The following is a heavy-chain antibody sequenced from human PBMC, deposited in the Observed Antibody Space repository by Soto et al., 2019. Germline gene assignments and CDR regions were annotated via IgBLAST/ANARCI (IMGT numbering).Heavy chain of an antibody. CDR2: IYYSGST. CDR3: ARVQTIFGIITVFDY. D-gene: IGHD3-3*01. CDR1: GGSINSAGYY. J-gene: IGHJ4*02. V-gene: IGHV4-31*03. Sequence: SETLSLTCTVSGGSINSAGYYWSWLRQHPGQGLEWIGNIYYSGSTNYNPSLKSRVTISIDTSKNHLSLNLSSVTAADTAVYYCARVQTIFGIITVFDYWGQGTLVTVSS.